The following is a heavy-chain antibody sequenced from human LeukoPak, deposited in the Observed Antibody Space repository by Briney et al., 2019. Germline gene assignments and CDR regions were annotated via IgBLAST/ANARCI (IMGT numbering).Heavy chain of an antibody. Sequence: SVKVSCKASGGTFSSYAISWVRQAPGQGLEGMGGIIPIFGTANYAQKFQGRVTITADKSTSTAYMELSSLRSEDTAVYYCARDREHYDILTGYPYYYYYYMDVWGKGTTVTVSS. D-gene: IGHD3-9*01. J-gene: IGHJ6*03. V-gene: IGHV1-69*06. CDR2: IIPIFGTA. CDR1: GGTFSSYA. CDR3: ARDREHYDILTGYPYYYYYYMDV.